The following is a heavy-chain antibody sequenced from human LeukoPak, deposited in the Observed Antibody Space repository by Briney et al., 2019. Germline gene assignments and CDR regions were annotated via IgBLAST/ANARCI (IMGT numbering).Heavy chain of an antibody. CDR3: ASFGYSSGSLMYYFDY. CDR1: GGTFSSYA. CDR2: IIPILGIA. Sequence: SVKVSCKASGGTFSSYAISWVRHAPGQGLEWMGRIIPILGIANYAQKFQGRVTITADKSTSTAYMELSSLRSEDTAVYYRASFGYSSGSLMYYFDYWGQGTLVTVSS. D-gene: IGHD6-19*01. J-gene: IGHJ4*02. V-gene: IGHV1-69*04.